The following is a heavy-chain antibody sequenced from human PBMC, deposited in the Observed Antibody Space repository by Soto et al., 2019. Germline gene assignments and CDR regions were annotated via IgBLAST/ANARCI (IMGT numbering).Heavy chain of an antibody. J-gene: IGHJ4*02. V-gene: IGHV3-74*01. Sequence: PVGSLRLSCAASGLTFSSYGMHWVRQAPGKGLVWVSRMYTDASSATYADSVKGRFTISRDNAKNTLFLQIDSLRTEDTAVYYCVRGNSGYGKFDYWGEGTLVTVS. CDR3: VRGNSGYGKFDY. CDR1: GLTFSSYG. D-gene: IGHD5-12*01. CDR2: MYTDASSA.